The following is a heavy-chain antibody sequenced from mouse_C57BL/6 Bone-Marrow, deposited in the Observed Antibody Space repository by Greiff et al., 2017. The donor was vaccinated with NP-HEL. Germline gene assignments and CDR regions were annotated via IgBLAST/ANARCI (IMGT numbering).Heavy chain of an antibody. CDR3: ASSWYYDYSNWYFDV. D-gene: IGHD2-4*01. J-gene: IGHJ1*03. CDR1: GYAFSSSW. Sequence: VQLQQSGPELVKPGASVKISCKASGYAFSSSWMNWVKQRPGKGLEWIGRIYPGDGDTNYNGKFKGKATLTADKSSSTAYMQLSSLTSEDSAVYFCASSWYYDYSNWYFDVWGTGTTVTVSS. CDR2: IYPGDGDT. V-gene: IGHV1-82*01.